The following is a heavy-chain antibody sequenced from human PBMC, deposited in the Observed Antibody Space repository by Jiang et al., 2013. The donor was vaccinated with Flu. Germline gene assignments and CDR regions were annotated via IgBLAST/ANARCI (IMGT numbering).Heavy chain of an antibody. CDR1: GYTFTSYD. Sequence: EVKKPGASVKVSCKASGYTFTSYDINWVRQATGQGLEWMGWMNPNSGNTGYAQKFQGRVTMTRNTSISTAYMELSSLRSEDTAVYYCARVPGYRSYYYYGMDVWGQGTTVTVSS. V-gene: IGHV1-8*01. J-gene: IGHJ6*02. CDR2: MNPNSGNT. CDR3: ARVPGYRSYYYYGMDV. D-gene: IGHD3-16*02.